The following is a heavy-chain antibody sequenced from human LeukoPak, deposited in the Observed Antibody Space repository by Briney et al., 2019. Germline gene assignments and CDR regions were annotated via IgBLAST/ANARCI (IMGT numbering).Heavy chain of an antibody. J-gene: IGHJ4*02. D-gene: IGHD3-16*01. CDR2: MNSDGRAT. CDR3: AREFEATGFWALDY. CDR1: VFTHSSYW. Sequence: GGSLRLSCAVSVFTHSSYWMHGVRQAPGKGLVWVSRMNSDGRATTYADSVKGRFTISRDNARNTLYLQMNSLRAENTAVYYCAREFEATGFWALDYWGQGTLVTASS. V-gene: IGHV3-74*01.